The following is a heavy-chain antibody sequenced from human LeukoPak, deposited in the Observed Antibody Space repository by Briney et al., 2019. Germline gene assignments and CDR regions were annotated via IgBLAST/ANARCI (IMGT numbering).Heavy chain of an antibody. CDR3: ARDAGSGYFDY. CDR1: EFTFSSYE. V-gene: IGHV3-48*03. Sequence: GGSLRLSCAASEFTFSSYEMNWIRQAPGKGLEWVSYISSSGSTIYYADSVKGRFTISRDNAKNSLYLQMNGLRDEDTAVYYCARDAGSGYFDYWGQGTLVTVSS. J-gene: IGHJ4*02. CDR2: ISSSGSTI. D-gene: IGHD6-19*01.